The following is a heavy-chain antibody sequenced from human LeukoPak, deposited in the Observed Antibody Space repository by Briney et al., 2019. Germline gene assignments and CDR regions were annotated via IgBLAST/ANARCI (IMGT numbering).Heavy chain of an antibody. J-gene: IGHJ4*02. Sequence: SETLSLTCAVSGGSISSSNWWSWVRQPPGKGLEWIGEIFHTGNTNYNPSLKSRVTISVDKSKKQFSLKLSSVTAADTAVYYCATEMYYDGSGPHLDYWGQGTLVTVSS. V-gene: IGHV4-4*02. CDR3: ATEMYYDGSGPHLDY. CDR2: IFHTGNT. D-gene: IGHD3-22*01. CDR1: GGSISSSNW.